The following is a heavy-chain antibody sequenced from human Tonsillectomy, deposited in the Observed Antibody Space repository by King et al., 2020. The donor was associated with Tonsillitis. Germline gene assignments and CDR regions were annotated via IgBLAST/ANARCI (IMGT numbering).Heavy chain of an antibody. V-gene: IGHV3-21*01. Sequence: VQLVQSGGGLVKPGGSLRLSCAASGFTFSSHSMNWVRQPPGKGLEWVSSISGIGSDKYYVDSVKGRCTISRDNVENSLTLQMNSLRADDTAVYYCVRTGDQATRALREADYWGQGTLVTVSS. J-gene: IGHJ4*02. CDR1: GFTFSSHS. D-gene: IGHD1-1*01. CDR3: VRTGDQATRALREADY. CDR2: ISGIGSDK.